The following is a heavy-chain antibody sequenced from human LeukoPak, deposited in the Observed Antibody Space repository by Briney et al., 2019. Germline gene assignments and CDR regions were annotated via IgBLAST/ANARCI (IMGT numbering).Heavy chain of an antibody. CDR3: ANFHDSSGSDY. J-gene: IGHJ4*02. D-gene: IGHD3-22*01. CDR1: GFTFSSYG. Sequence: GGSLRLSCAASGFTFSSYGMHWVRQAPGKGLEWVAVISYDGSNKYYADSVKGRFTISRDNSKNTLYLQMNSLRAEDTAVYYCANFHDSSGSDYWGQGTLVTVSS. V-gene: IGHV3-30*18. CDR2: ISYDGSNK.